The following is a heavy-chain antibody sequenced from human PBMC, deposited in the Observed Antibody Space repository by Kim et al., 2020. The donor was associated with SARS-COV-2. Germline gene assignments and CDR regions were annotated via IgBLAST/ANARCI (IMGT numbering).Heavy chain of an antibody. V-gene: IGHV3-74*01. Sequence: GGSLRLSCEASGFSFSDSWLHWVRQAPGKGLVWVSRIRGDGGSITYVDSVKGRFTISRDNTKNTLYLQMNSLRAEDTAVYYCARGWSPGYWGQGTLATVS. CDR2: IRGDGGSI. D-gene: IGHD3-3*01. CDR1: GFSFSDSW. J-gene: IGHJ4*02. CDR3: ARGWSPGY.